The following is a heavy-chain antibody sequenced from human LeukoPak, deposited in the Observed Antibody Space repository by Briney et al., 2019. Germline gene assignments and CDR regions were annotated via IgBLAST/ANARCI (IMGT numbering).Heavy chain of an antibody. J-gene: IGHJ3*02. V-gene: IGHV3-21*01. CDR3: AKYAVAGDAFDI. CDR2: ISSSSNYI. Sequence: GGSLRLSCAASGFTFSSYSMNWVRQAPGKGLEWVSSISSSSNYIYYADSVKGRFTTSRDNAKNSLYLQMNSLRAEDTAVYFYAKYAVAGDAFDIWGQGTMVTVSS. D-gene: IGHD2-2*01. CDR1: GFTFSSYS.